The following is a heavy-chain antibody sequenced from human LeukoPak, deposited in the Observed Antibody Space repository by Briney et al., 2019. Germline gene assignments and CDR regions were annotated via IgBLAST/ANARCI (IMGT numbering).Heavy chain of an antibody. CDR3: ARSHHTYYDSSGYYY. CDR1: GGSISSSSYY. Sequence: SETLSLTCTVSGGSISSSSYYWGWIRQPPGKGLEWIGSIYYSGSTYYNPSLKSRVTISVDTSKNQFSLKLSSVTAADTAVYYCARSHHTYYDSSGYYYWGQGTMVTVSS. D-gene: IGHD3-22*01. J-gene: IGHJ4*02. CDR2: IYYSGST. V-gene: IGHV4-39*01.